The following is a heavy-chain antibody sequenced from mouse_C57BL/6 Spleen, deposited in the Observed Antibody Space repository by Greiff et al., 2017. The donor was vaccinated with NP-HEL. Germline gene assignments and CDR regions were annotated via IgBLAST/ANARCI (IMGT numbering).Heavy chain of an antibody. D-gene: IGHD1-1*01. CDR1: GYTFTSYW. Sequence: VQLQQPGAELVMPGASVKLSCKASGYTFTSYWMHWVKQRPGQGLEWIGEIDPSDSYTNYNQKFKGKSTLTVDKSSSTAYMQLSSLTSEDSAVYYCARMGTVVADWYFDVWGTGTTVTVSS. CDR3: ARMGTVVADWYFDV. V-gene: IGHV1-69*01. CDR2: IDPSDSYT. J-gene: IGHJ1*03.